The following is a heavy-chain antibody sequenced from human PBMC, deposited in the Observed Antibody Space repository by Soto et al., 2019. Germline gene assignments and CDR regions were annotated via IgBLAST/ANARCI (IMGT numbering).Heavy chain of an antibody. D-gene: IGHD3-9*01. CDR3: ASRFDWLFPRSLPSYYYYGMDV. V-gene: IGHV3-30-3*01. CDR1: GFTFSSYA. Sequence: PGGSLRLSCAASGFTFSSYAMHWVRQAPGKGLEWVAVISYDGSNKYYADSVKGRFTISRDKSKNTLYLQMNSLRAEDTAVYYCASRFDWLFPRSLPSYYYYGMDVWGQGTTVTVSS. CDR2: ISYDGSNK. J-gene: IGHJ6*02.